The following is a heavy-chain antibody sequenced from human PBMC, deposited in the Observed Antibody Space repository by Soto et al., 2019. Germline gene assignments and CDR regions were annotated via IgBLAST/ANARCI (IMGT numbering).Heavy chain of an antibody. Sequence: QVQLVQSGAEVKKPGASVKVSCKASGYTFTSYAMHWVRQAPGQRLEWMGWINAGNGNTKYSQKFQGRVTITRDTSASTAYMELSSLRSEDTAVYCCARARGWELQRGPRDYWGQGTLVTVSS. CDR2: INAGNGNT. J-gene: IGHJ4*02. D-gene: IGHD1-26*01. CDR1: GYTFTSYA. CDR3: ARARGWELQRGPRDY. V-gene: IGHV1-3*01.